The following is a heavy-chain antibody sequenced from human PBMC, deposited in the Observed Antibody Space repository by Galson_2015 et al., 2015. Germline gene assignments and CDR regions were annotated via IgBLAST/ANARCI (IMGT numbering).Heavy chain of an antibody. V-gene: IGHV3-23*01. CDR3: ARRSAKESGGWQYYFDY. J-gene: IGHJ4*02. CDR2: ITSGGST. CDR1: GVTFSSHG. Sequence: SLRLSCAASGVTFSSHGMSWVRQAPGKGLEWVSMITSGGSTYYADSVKRRFTISRDKSKNTLYLQMDSLRAEDTAVYYCARRSAKESGGWQYYFDYWGQGTLVPVSS. D-gene: IGHD6-19*01.